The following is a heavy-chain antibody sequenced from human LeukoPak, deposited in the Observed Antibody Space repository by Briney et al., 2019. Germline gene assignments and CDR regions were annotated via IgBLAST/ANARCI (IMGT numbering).Heavy chain of an antibody. J-gene: IGHJ4*01. D-gene: IGHD5-18*01. Sequence: PGGSLRLSCAASGFIVSSNYVSWVRHTPGKGLEWVSLIYNGGSTYYAASVKGRFTISRDDSRKTMYLQMNSLRAEDTAVYYCAVGSTTVYTYGYLDYWGQGTLVTVSS. CDR3: AVGSTTVYTYGYLDY. CDR1: GFIVSSNY. CDR2: IYNGGST. V-gene: IGHV3-66*01.